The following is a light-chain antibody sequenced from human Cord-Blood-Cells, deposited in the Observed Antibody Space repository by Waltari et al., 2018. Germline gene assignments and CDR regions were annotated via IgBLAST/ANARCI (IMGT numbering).Light chain of an antibody. J-gene: IGKJ1*01. CDR1: QDISNH. CDR3: QQYDNLPWT. V-gene: IGKV1-33*01. CDR2: DAS. Sequence: DSQMTQSPSSLSASVGDRVTITCQASQDISNHLNWYQQKPGKAPKLLIYDASNLETGVPSRFSGSGSGTDFTFTISSLQPEDIATYYCQQYDNLPWTFGQGTKVEIK.